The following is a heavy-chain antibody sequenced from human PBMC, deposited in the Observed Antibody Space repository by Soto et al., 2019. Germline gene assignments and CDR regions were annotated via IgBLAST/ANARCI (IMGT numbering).Heavy chain of an antibody. CDR3: ARDPQGSGYNWFDP. J-gene: IGHJ5*02. CDR1: GYTFITYG. CDR2: ISAYNGNT. V-gene: IGHV1-18*01. Sequence: GASVKVSCKASGYTFITYGISWVRQAPGQGLEWMGWISAYNGNTNYAQKLQGRVTMTTDTSTSTAYMELRSLRSDDTAVYYCARDPQGSGYNWFDPWGQGTLVTVSS. D-gene: IGHD3-10*01.